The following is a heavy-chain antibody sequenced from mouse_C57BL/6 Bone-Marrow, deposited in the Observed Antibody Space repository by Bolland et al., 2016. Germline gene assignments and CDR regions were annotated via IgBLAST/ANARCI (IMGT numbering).Heavy chain of an antibody. CDR2: SGST. J-gene: IGHJ2*01. Sequence: SGSTNYNEKFKSKATLTVDTSSSTAYMQLSSLTSEDSAVYYCARFPYDYEGYYFDYWGQGTT. D-gene: IGHD2-4*01. CDR3: ARFPYDYEGYYFDY. V-gene: IGHV1-55*01.